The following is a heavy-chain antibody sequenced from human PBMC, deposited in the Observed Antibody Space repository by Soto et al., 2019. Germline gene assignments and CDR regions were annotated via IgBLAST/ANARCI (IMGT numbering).Heavy chain of an antibody. V-gene: IGHV3-49*03. CDR1: GFTFGDYA. J-gene: IGHJ6*02. D-gene: IGHD3-3*01. Sequence: QPGGSLRLSCTASGFTFGDYAMSWFRQAPGKGLEWVGFIRSKAYGGTTEYAASVKGRFTISRDDSKSIAYLQMNSLKTEDTAVYYCTRDMDSYYDFWSGPLNYYYYGMDVWGQGTTVTVSS. CDR3: TRDMDSYYDFWSGPLNYYYYGMDV. CDR2: IRSKAYGGTT.